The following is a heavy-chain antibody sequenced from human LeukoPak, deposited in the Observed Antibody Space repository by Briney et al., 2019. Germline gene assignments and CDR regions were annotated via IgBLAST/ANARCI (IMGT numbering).Heavy chain of an antibody. J-gene: IGHJ3*02. CDR1: GFTFSQYA. Sequence: GGSLRLSCAASGFTFSQYAMHWVRQAPGKGLEWVAAIWYDGGNDYYADSVKGRFTISRDNSKNTLSLQMNSLRAEDTAVYYCAREADCSGGRCYRRAFDIWGQGIMVTVSS. V-gene: IGHV3-33*01. CDR3: AREADCSGGRCYRRAFDI. D-gene: IGHD2-15*01. CDR2: IWYDGGND.